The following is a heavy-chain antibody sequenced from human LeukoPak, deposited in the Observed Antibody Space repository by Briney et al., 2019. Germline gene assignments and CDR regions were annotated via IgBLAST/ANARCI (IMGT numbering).Heavy chain of an antibody. CDR2: ISSSSSYI. D-gene: IGHD3-3*01. Sequence: GGSLRLSCAASGFTFSSYSMNWVRQAPGKGLEWVSSISSSSSYIYYADSVKGRFTISRDNAKNSLYLQMNSLRAEDTAVYYCARDSAENYDFWSGYYLALYYYYGMDVWGQGTTVTVSS. V-gene: IGHV3-21*04. CDR1: GFTFSSYS. CDR3: ARDSAENYDFWSGYYLALYYYYGMDV. J-gene: IGHJ6*02.